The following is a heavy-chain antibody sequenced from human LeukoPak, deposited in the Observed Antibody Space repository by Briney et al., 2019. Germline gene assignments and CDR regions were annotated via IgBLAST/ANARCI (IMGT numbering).Heavy chain of an antibody. V-gene: IGHV1-46*01. Sequence: GASVKVSCKASGYTFTSYGISWVRQAPGQGLEWMGMIYPRDGSTSYAQNFQGRVTVTRDTSTTTVHMELRGLRSEDTAVYYCARDQEGFDYWGQGTVVTVSS. CDR2: IYPRDGST. CDR3: ARDQEGFDY. CDR1: GYTFTSYG. J-gene: IGHJ4*02.